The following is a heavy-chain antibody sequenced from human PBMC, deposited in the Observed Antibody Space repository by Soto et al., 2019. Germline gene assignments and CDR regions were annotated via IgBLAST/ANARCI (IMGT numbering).Heavy chain of an antibody. Sequence: EVQLVESGGGLAKPGGSLRVSCEASGFRFNSYSMNWVRQAPQKGLEWVSSITVGSSHIYQPNSMKGRFTISRDDAKNSVYLQIDSLRDEDTALYYCSRSPEVGVRGAYWGQGTLVTISS. J-gene: IGHJ4*02. V-gene: IGHV3-21*02. CDR1: GFRFNSYS. CDR2: ITVGSSHI. D-gene: IGHD3-16*01. CDR3: SRSPEVGVRGAY.